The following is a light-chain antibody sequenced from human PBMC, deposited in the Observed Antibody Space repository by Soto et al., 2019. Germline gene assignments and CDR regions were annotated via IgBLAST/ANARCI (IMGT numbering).Light chain of an antibody. CDR3: SSYTSRNTVV. CDR2: DVT. J-gene: IGLJ2*01. Sequence: QSALTQPASVSGSPGQSITMSCTGASSDIDGYDYVSWYQHHPGEAPKLLIYDVTNRPSGVSNRFSASKSGNTASLTISGLQAEDEADYYCSSYTSRNTVVFGGGTKVTDL. V-gene: IGLV2-14*01. CDR1: SSDIDGYDY.